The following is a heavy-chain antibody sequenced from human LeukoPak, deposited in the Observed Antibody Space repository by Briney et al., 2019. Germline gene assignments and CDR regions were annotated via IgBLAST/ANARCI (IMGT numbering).Heavy chain of an antibody. D-gene: IGHD1-20*01. Sequence: ALVKVSCKASGGTFSSYTISWVRQAPGQGLEWMGRIIPILGIANYAQKFQGRVTITADKSTSTAYMELSSLRSEDTAVYYCAREPHNWNYDYYGMDVWGQGTTVTVSS. J-gene: IGHJ6*02. CDR3: AREPHNWNYDYYGMDV. CDR1: GGTFSSYT. CDR2: IIPILGIA. V-gene: IGHV1-69*02.